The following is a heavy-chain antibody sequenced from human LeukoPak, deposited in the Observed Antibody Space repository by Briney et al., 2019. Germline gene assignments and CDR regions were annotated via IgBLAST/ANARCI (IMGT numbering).Heavy chain of an antibody. Sequence: GGSLRLSCAASGFTFSSYWMSWVRQAPGKGLEWVANIKQDGSEKYYVDSVKGRFTISRDNAKNSLYLQMNSLRSEDTAVYYCARDLYYYDSSGRAVLRYWGQGTLVTASS. J-gene: IGHJ4*02. CDR3: ARDLYYYDSSGRAVLRY. D-gene: IGHD3-22*01. CDR1: GFTFSSYW. CDR2: IKQDGSEK. V-gene: IGHV3-7*03.